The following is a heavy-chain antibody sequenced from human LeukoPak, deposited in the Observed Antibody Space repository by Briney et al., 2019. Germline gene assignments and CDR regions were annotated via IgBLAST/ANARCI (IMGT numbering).Heavy chain of an antibody. J-gene: IGHJ6*03. CDR1: GGSISSYY. Sequence: SETLSLTCTVPGGSISSYYWSWIRQPPGKGLEWIGYIYYSGSTNYNPSLKSRVTISVDTSKNQFSLKLSSVTAADTAVYYCARGDGATNGYYYYYYMDVWGKGTTVTVSS. V-gene: IGHV4-59*01. D-gene: IGHD1-26*01. CDR2: IYYSGST. CDR3: ARGDGATNGYYYYYYMDV.